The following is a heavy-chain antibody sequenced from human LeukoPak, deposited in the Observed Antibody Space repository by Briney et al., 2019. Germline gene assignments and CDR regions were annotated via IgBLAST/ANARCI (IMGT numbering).Heavy chain of an antibody. Sequence: GGSLRLSCAASGFTFDDYGMSWVRQAPGKGLEWVSGINWNGGSTGYADSVKGRFTISRDNAKNSLYLQMNSLRAEDTALCYCAREGYYYDSSGYPNYYHYMDVWGKGTTVTVSS. CDR3: AREGYYYDSSGYPNYYHYMDV. CDR1: GFTFDDYG. V-gene: IGHV3-20*04. CDR2: INWNGGST. D-gene: IGHD3-22*01. J-gene: IGHJ6*03.